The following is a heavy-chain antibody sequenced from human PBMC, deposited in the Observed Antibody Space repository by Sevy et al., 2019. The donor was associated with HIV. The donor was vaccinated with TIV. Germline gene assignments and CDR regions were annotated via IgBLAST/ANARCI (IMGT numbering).Heavy chain of an antibody. CDR1: GFTFTDYA. D-gene: IGHD3-3*01. CDR2: ITNTGGDT. CDR3: AKDKAFRFLDYLPSNYYFDY. V-gene: IGHV3-23*01. J-gene: IGHJ4*02. Sequence: GGSLRLSCAASGFTFTDYAMSWVRQAPGKGLEWISTITNTGGDTYSADSVRGRLTISRDNSKNTLHLQMNSLRAEDTAVYYCAKDKAFRFLDYLPSNYYFDYWGQGTLVTVSS.